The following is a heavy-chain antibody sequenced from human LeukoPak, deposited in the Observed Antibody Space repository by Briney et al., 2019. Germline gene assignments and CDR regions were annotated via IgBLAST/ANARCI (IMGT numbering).Heavy chain of an antibody. J-gene: IGHJ4*02. Sequence: SETLSLTCTVSGGSISSSNWWSWVRQPPGKGLEWIGEIYHSGSTNYNPSLKSRVTISVDKSKNQFSLKLSSVTAADTAVYYCARDLGIGSSGLYYWGQGTLVTVSS. CDR1: GGSISSSNW. CDR3: ARDLGIGSSGLYY. CDR2: IYHSGST. V-gene: IGHV4-4*02. D-gene: IGHD3-22*01.